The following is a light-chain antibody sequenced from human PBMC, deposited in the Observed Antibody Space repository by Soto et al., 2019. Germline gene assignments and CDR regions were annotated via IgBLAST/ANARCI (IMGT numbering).Light chain of an antibody. CDR3: SSYAGSNNPVV. V-gene: IGLV2-8*01. CDR2: DFT. Sequence: QSVLTQPPSASGSPGQSVAISCTGTSSDVGGSNYVSWYQHHPGKAPKLIIYDFTQRPSGVPDRFSGSKSGNTASLTVSGLQAEDEADYYCSSYAGSNNPVVFGGGTKLTVL. CDR1: SSDVGGSNY. J-gene: IGLJ2*01.